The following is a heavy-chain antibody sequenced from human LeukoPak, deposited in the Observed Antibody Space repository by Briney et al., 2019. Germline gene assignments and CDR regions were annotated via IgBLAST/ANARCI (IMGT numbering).Heavy chain of an antibody. J-gene: IGHJ3*02. CDR3: ARSDTAMVTSAFDI. CDR1: GFTFSSYA. V-gene: IGHV3-23*01. Sequence: GGSLRLSCAASGFTFSSYAMRWVRQAPGKGLEWVSSITGSGDSTYYADSVKGRFTISRDNARNSLYLQMNSLRAEDTAVYYCARSDTAMVTSAFDIWGQGTMVTVSS. D-gene: IGHD5-18*01. CDR2: ITGSGDST.